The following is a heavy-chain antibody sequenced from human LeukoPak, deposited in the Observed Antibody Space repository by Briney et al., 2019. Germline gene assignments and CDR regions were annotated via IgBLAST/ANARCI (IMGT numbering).Heavy chain of an antibody. CDR1: GFTFSSFA. Sequence: PGGSLRLSCAASGFTFSSFAMHWVRQAPGKGLEYVLAISTSGGTTFYANSVKDRFAISRDNSKNTLYLHMGSLRPEDMAVYYCARANQFSGSGTYYNDFWGQGTLVTVSS. CDR3: ARANQFSGSGTYYNDF. J-gene: IGHJ4*02. V-gene: IGHV3-64*01. D-gene: IGHD3-10*01. CDR2: ISTSGGTT.